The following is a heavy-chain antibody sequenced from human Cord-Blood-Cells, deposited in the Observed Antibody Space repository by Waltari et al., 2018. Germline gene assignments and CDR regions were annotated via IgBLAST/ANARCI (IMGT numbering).Heavy chain of an antibody. D-gene: IGHD6-6*01. CDR2: FNHSGST. CDR1: GGSFSGYY. J-gene: IGHJ4*02. V-gene: IGHV4-34*01. CDR3: ARLGSSSQYYFDY. Sequence: QVQLQQWGAGLLKPSETLSLTCAVYGGSFSGYYWSWIRQPPGKWLEWIGEFNHSGSTNYNPSLKSRVTISVDTSKNQFSLKLSSVTAADTAVYYCARLGSSSQYYFDYWGQGTLVTVSS.